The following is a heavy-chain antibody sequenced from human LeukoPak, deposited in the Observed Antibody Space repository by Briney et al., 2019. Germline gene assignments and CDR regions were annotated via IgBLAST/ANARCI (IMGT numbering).Heavy chain of an antibody. CDR1: GYTFTSYG. J-gene: IGHJ6*03. Sequence: GASVKVSCKASGYTFTSYGISWVRQAPGQGLEWMGWISAYNGNTNYAQKLQGRVTMTTDTSTSTAYMELRSLRSDDTAVYYCARMNVVTAIDYYYYYMDVWGKGTTVTISS. CDR2: ISAYNGNT. V-gene: IGHV1-18*01. CDR3: ARMNVVTAIDYYYYYMDV. D-gene: IGHD2-21*02.